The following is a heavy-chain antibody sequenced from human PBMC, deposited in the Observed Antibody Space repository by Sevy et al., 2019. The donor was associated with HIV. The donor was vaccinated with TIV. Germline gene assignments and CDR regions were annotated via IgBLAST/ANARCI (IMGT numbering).Heavy chain of an antibody. CDR2: VSSDGAYK. CDR1: GFTFGSFA. CDR3: ARGGYYYDNSRFYPCDF. J-gene: IGHJ4*02. D-gene: IGHD3-22*01. V-gene: IGHV3-30-3*01. Sequence: GGSLRLSCEASGFTFGSFAMHWVRQAPGKGLEWVAFVSSDGAYKYYTDSMKGRFTISGDNSKNTQYLQMNGLRDEDTAFYYCARGGYYYDNSRFYPCDFWGQGTLVTVSS.